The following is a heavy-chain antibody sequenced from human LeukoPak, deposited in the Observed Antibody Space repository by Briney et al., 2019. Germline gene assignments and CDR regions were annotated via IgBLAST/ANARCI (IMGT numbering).Heavy chain of an antibody. CDR2: IIPIFGTA. J-gene: IGHJ5*02. CDR3: ASTIFGVVTGRQNWFDP. D-gene: IGHD3-3*01. V-gene: IGHV1-69*13. Sequence: SVKVSCKASGGTFSSYAISWVRQAPGQGLEWMGGIIPIFGTANYAQKFQGRVTITADESTSTAYMELSSLRSEDTAVYYCASTIFGVVTGRQNWFDPWGQGTLVTVSS. CDR1: GGTFSSYA.